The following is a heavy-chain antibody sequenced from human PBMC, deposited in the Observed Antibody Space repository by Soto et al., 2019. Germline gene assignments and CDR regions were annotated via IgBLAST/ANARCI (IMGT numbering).Heavy chain of an antibody. CDR3: AREGTAYTTAAALDV. CDR2: ISSGSSYI. Sequence: EVQLVESGGGLVKPGGSLKLSCAASGFTFSSHAMNWFRQPPGKGLEWVSSISSGSSYIFYGDSVKGRFTISRDNAKNSLYLQMNSLRVEDTAVYYCAREGTAYTTAAALDVRGQGTMVTVSS. CDR1: GFTFSSHA. J-gene: IGHJ3*01. D-gene: IGHD2-2*02. V-gene: IGHV3-21*01.